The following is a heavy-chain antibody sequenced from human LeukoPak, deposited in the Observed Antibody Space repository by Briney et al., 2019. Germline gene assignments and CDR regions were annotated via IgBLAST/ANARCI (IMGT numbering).Heavy chain of an antibody. D-gene: IGHD2-2*01. J-gene: IGHJ4*02. CDR2: INHSGST. CDR3: ARYPIRRHIIVVPAAFDY. Sequence: SETLSLACAVYGGSFSGYYWSWLRQPPGKGLEWLGEINHSGSTNYNPSLKSRVTISVDTSKNQFSLKLSSVTAADTAVYYCARYPIRRHIIVVPAAFDYWGQGTLVTVSS. CDR1: GGSFSGYY. V-gene: IGHV4-34*01.